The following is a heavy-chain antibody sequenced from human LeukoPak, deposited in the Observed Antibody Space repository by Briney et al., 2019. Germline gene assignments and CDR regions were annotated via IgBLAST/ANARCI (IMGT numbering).Heavy chain of an antibody. D-gene: IGHD3-10*01. V-gene: IGHV1-18*01. J-gene: IGHJ6*04. CDR3: AREVRCVGLPWFGDSYYYGMDV. Sequence: ASLKVSCKPSGDTFTIYGISWGRQTPGQGLWRMGWIRAYNGTTNSARKLRGRVTMTTDTSTSTDYMEQRSLRSDDTAVYDCAREVRCVGLPWFGDSYYYGMDVWGKGTTVTVSS. CDR2: IRAYNGTT. CDR1: GDTFTIYG.